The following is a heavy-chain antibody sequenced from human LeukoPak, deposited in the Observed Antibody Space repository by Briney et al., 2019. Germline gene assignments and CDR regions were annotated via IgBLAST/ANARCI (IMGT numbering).Heavy chain of an antibody. J-gene: IGHJ4*02. V-gene: IGHV3-53*01. Sequence: PGGSLRLSCAASGFTANNNYMSWVRQAPGKSLQWVSLIYSGGSAYYEDSVKGRFTISRYSSKNMVFLQMNSLRAEDTAVYYCASSGAYSDFDFWGQGTLVTVSS. CDR3: ASSGAYSDFDF. CDR1: GFTANNNY. D-gene: IGHD3-22*01. CDR2: IYSGGSA.